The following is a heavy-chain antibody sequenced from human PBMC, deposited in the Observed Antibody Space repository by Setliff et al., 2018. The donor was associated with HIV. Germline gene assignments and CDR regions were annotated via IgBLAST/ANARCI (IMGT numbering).Heavy chain of an antibody. CDR3: ARHFSGWYDAFDI. J-gene: IGHJ3*02. V-gene: IGHV5-51*01. CDR1: GYSFTSYW. Sequence: GESLKISCKGSGYSFTSYWIGWVRQVPGKGLEWMGIIYPGDSDTRYSPSFQGQVTISADKSISTAYLQWSSLKASDTAMYYCARHFSGWYDAFDIWGQGTMVTVSS. D-gene: IGHD6-19*01. CDR2: IYPGDSDT.